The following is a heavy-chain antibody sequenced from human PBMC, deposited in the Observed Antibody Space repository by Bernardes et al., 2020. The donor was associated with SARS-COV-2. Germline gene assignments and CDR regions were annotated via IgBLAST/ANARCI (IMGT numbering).Heavy chain of an antibody. D-gene: IGHD2-8*01. J-gene: IGHJ5*02. Sequence: SETLSLTCTVSGGSISSYYWSWIRQPPGKGLEWIGFIHYSGNTNYNAPLKSRVTISVDTSKNQFSLKLSSVTAADTAVYYCARKGEDIVLRSLLRDHWFDPWGQGTLVTVSS. V-gene: IGHV4-59*12. CDR3: ARKGEDIVLRSLLRDHWFDP. CDR2: IHYSGNT. CDR1: GGSISSYY.